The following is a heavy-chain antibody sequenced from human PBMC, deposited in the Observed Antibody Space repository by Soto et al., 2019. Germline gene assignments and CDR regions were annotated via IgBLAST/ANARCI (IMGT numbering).Heavy chain of an antibody. CDR2: ISYDGSTK. Sequence: GGSLRLSCAASGFTFSGYAMHWVRQAPGKGLEWVAVISYDGSTKYYADSVKGRFTISSDNSKNTLSLQMNSLRAEDTAVYYGARVVPAALLYYYYGLDVWGQGTPVTVSS. CDR1: GFTFSGYA. CDR3: ARVVPAALLYYYYGLDV. V-gene: IGHV3-30-3*01. D-gene: IGHD2-2*01. J-gene: IGHJ6*02.